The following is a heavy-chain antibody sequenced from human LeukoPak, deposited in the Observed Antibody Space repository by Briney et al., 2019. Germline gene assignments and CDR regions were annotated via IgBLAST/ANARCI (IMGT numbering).Heavy chain of an antibody. CDR3: ARLRYSSSWYSGDY. V-gene: IGHV1-18*01. J-gene: IGHJ4*02. D-gene: IGHD6-13*01. CDR1: XXTXTSYG. CDR2: ISAYNGNT. Sequence: ASVKVSXXXXXXTXTSYGISWVRQAPGQGLEWMGWISAYNGNTNYAQKLQGRVTMTTDTSTSTAYMELRSLRSDDTAVYYCARLRYSSSWYSGDYWGQGTLVTVSS.